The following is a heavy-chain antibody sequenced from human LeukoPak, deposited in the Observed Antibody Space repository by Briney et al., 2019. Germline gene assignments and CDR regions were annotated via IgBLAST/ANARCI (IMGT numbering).Heavy chain of an antibody. CDR2: ISGSGGST. J-gene: IGHJ4*02. CDR3: TMYSSSSPYFDY. D-gene: IGHD6-13*01. V-gene: IGHV3-23*01. CDR1: GFTFSSYA. Sequence: GGSLRLSCAASGFTFSSYAMSWVRQAPGKGLEWVSAISGSGGSTYYADSVKGRFTISRDNAKNSLYLQMNSLRAEDTAVYYCTMYSSSSPYFDYWGQGTLVTVSS.